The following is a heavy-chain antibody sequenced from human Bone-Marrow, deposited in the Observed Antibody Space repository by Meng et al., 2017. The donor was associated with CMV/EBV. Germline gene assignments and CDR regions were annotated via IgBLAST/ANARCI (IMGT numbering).Heavy chain of an antibody. CDR1: GYTFTGYY. Sequence: ASVKVSCKASGYTFTGYYMHWVRQAPGQGLAWMGWINPNSGGTNYAQKFQGRVPMTRYTSNSTAYMELRRVRSDDTAVYDCARVWGIAVAGTGYWGQGTLVTVSS. CDR2: INPNSGGT. CDR3: ARVWGIAVAGTGY. J-gene: IGHJ4*02. D-gene: IGHD6-19*01. V-gene: IGHV1-2*02.